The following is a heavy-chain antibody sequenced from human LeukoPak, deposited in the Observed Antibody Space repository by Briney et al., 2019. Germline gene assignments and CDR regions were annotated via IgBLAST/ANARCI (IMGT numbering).Heavy chain of an antibody. V-gene: IGHV3-66*02. CDR1: GFTVSSNY. D-gene: IGHD2-2*01. J-gene: IGHJ3*02. Sequence: GGSLRLSCAASGFTVSSNYMSWVRQAPGKGLEWVSVIYSGGSTYYADSVKGRFTISRDNSKNTLYLQMNSLRAEDTAVYYCARSPLGYCSSTSCPLDAFDIWGQGTMVTVSS. CDR2: IYSGGST. CDR3: ARSPLGYCSSTSCPLDAFDI.